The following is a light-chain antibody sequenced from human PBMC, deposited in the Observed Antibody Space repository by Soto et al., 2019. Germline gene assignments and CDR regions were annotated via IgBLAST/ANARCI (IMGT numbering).Light chain of an antibody. J-gene: IGKJ5*01. V-gene: IGKV1-5*01. CDR3: QQYHRSSIT. CDR1: QTISSW. CDR2: DAS. Sequence: DIQMTLSPSTLSGSAGERVTITCRASQTISSWLAWYQQKPGKAPNLLLYDASTLERGVPSRFSGTGSGTEFTPAINSLQPDDFATYYCQQYHRSSITFGQGTRLEI.